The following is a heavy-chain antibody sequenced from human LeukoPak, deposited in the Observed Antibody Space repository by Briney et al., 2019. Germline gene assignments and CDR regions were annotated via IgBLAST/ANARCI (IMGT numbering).Heavy chain of an antibody. Sequence: PSETLSLTCAVYGGSFSGYYWSWIRQPPGKGLEWIGEINHSGSTNYNPSLKSRVTISVDTSKNQFSLKLSSVTAADTAVYYCARSNQADDYWGQGTLVTASS. CDR1: GGSFSGYY. CDR2: INHSGST. V-gene: IGHV4-34*01. D-gene: IGHD4-11*01. J-gene: IGHJ4*02. CDR3: ARSNQADDY.